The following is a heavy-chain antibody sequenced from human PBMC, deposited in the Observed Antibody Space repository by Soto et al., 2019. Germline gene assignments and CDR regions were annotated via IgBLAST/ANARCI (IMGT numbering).Heavy chain of an antibody. CDR2: IYYSGST. CDR1: GGSISSYY. D-gene: IGHD3-3*01. CDR3: ARGASGYYDFWSGYPPHYYYYYMDV. V-gene: IGHV4-59*01. Sequence: SETLSLTCTVSGGSISSYYWSWIRQPPGKGLEWIGYIYYSGSTNYNPSLKSRVTISVDTSKNQFSLKLSSVTAADTAVYYCARGASGYYDFWSGYPPHYYYYYMDVWGKGTTVTVSS. J-gene: IGHJ6*03.